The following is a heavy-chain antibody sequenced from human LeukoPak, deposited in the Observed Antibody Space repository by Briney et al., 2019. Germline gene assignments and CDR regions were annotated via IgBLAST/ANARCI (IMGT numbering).Heavy chain of an antibody. Sequence: ASVKVSCKASRYTFTSYDINWVRQATGQGLEWMGWMNPNSGNTGYARKFQGRVTMTRNTSISTAYMELSSLRSEDTAVYYCARKNYGSNRWFDPWGQGTPVTVSS. CDR1: RYTFTSYD. D-gene: IGHD4/OR15-4a*01. CDR3: ARKNYGSNRWFDP. CDR2: MNPNSGNT. J-gene: IGHJ5*02. V-gene: IGHV1-8*01.